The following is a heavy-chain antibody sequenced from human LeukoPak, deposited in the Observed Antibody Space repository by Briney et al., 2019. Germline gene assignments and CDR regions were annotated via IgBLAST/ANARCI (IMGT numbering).Heavy chain of an antibody. CDR3: ARYLATAGFFDY. CDR1: GDSISSYY. V-gene: IGHV4-59*01. Sequence: SETLSLTCSVSGDSISSYYWSWIRQPPGKGLEWIGYIYYSGSTNYNPSLKSRVTISVDTSKNQFSLKVSSVTAADTAVYYCARYLATAGFFDYWGQGTLVTVSS. J-gene: IGHJ4*02. CDR2: IYYSGST. D-gene: IGHD6-13*01.